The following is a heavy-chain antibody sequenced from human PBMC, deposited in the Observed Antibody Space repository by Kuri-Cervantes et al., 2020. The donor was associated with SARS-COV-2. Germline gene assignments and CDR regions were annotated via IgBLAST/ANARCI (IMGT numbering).Heavy chain of an antibody. CDR3: ARIQATTVIADY. J-gene: IGHJ4*02. Sequence: SGHTLVKPTQTRTLTCTFSGFSLSTSGMWVSWIRQPPGKALEWLARIDLDDDKYYSTSLKTRLTISKDTSKNRMVLTMTNMYPVDTATYYCARIQATTVIADYWGQGTLVTVSS. CDR2: IDLDDDK. CDR1: GFSLSTSGMW. V-gene: IGHV2-70*11. D-gene: IGHD4-11*01.